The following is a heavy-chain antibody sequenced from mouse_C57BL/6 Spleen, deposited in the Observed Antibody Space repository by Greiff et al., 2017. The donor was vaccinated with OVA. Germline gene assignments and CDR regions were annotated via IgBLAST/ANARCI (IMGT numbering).Heavy chain of an antibody. Sequence: VQLQQSGPELVKPGASVKISCKASGYAFSSSWMNWVKQRPGKGLEWIGRIYPGDGATNYNGKFKGKATLTAAKSSSTAYMQLSSLTSEDSAVYFCARSYYSNPFAYWGQGTLVTVSA. CDR3: ARSYYSNPFAY. J-gene: IGHJ3*01. D-gene: IGHD2-5*01. CDR1: GYAFSSSW. V-gene: IGHV1-82*01. CDR2: IYPGDGAT.